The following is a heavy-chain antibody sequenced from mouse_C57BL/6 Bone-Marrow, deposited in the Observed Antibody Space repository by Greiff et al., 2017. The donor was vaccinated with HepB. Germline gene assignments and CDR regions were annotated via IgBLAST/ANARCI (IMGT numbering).Heavy chain of an antibody. CDR3: ARLYYGSSYYYAMDY. V-gene: IGHV1-64*01. CDR2: IHPNSGST. J-gene: IGHJ4*01. Sequence: QVQLQQPGAELVKPGASVKLSCKASGYTFPSYWMHWVTQRPGQGLEWIGMIHPNSGSTNYNEKFKSKATLTVDKSSSAAYMQLSSLTSEDSAVYYCARLYYGSSYYYAMDYWGQGTSVTVSS. CDR1: GYTFPSYW. D-gene: IGHD1-1*01.